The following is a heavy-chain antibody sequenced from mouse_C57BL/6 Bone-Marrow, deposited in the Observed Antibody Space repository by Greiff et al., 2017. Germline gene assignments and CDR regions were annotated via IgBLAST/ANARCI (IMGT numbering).Heavy chain of an antibody. V-gene: IGHV1-55*01. CDR2: IYPTSGRT. Sequence: QVQLQQPGAELVKPGASVKMSCKASGYTFTSYWITWVKQRPGQGLEWIGDIYPTSGRTNYNETFKSKSILTVDTSSNTAYMKLSSLTSEDSAVFYCARSGPLGRSFDYWGQGTTLTVSS. D-gene: IGHD4-1*01. CDR1: GYTFTSYW. J-gene: IGHJ2*01. CDR3: ARSGPLGRSFDY.